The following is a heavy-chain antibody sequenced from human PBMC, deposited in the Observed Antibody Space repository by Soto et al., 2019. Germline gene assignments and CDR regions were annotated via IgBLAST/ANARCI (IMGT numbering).Heavy chain of an antibody. D-gene: IGHD2-2*02. Sequence: PSQTLSLTCAISGDSVSSNSAAWNWIRQSPSRGLEWLGRTYYRSKWYNDYAVSVKSRITINPDTSKSQFSLQLNSVTPEDTAVYYCARDGPYCSSTSCYTDGFDYWGQGTLVTVSS. V-gene: IGHV6-1*01. CDR3: ARDGPYCSSTSCYTDGFDY. J-gene: IGHJ4*02. CDR2: TYYRSKWYN. CDR1: GDSVSSNSAA.